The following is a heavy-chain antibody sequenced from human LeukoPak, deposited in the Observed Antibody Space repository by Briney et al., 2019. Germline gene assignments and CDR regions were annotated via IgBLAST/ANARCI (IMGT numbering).Heavy chain of an antibody. V-gene: IGHV4-38-2*02. D-gene: IGHD3-22*01. CDR1: GYSISSGFY. Sequence: SETLSLTCTVSGYSISSGFYWGWIRQPPGKGLEWIGNIYHSGSTYYNPSLRSRVTISVDTSKNQFSLKLSSVTAADTAVYYCARSSEGRYYYDSSGFSYYYYYMDVWGKGTTVTISS. CDR3: ARSSEGRYYYDSSGFSYYYYYMDV. CDR2: IYHSGST. J-gene: IGHJ6*03.